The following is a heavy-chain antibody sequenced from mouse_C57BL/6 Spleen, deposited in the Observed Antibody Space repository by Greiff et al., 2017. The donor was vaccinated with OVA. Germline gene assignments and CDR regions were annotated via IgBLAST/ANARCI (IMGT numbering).Heavy chain of an antibody. CDR2: INPNNGGT. Sequence: EVQLQQSGPELVKPGASVKISCKASGYTFTDYYMNWVKQSHGKSLEWIGDINPNNGGTSYNQKFKGKATLTVDKSSSTAYMELRSLTSEDSAVYYCAITTVVGGYFDYWGQGTTLTVSS. J-gene: IGHJ2*01. V-gene: IGHV1-26*01. CDR3: AITTVVGGYFDY. CDR1: GYTFTDYY. D-gene: IGHD1-1*01.